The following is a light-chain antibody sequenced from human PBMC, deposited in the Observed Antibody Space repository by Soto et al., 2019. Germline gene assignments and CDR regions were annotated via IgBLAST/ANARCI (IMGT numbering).Light chain of an antibody. V-gene: IGKV1-27*01. CDR2: AAS. CDR1: QGINNH. CDR3: QKYNSAPLT. Sequence: DIQMTQSPSSLSVSVGDRVAITCRASQGINNHLAWYQQKPVEVPKLMIFAASTLHSGVPSRFSGSVSGTDFTLTISSLQPEDVATYYCQKYNSAPLTFGQGTKLEI. J-gene: IGKJ2*01.